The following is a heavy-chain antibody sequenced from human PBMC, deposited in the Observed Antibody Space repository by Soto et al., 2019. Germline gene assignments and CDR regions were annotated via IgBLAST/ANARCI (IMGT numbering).Heavy chain of an antibody. J-gene: IGHJ4*02. CDR3: AKDRSPILREFGSFDY. CDR2: ISGSGGST. V-gene: IGHV3-23*01. D-gene: IGHD3-16*01. CDR1: GFTFSSYA. Sequence: PGGSLSLSCAASGFTFSSYAMSWVRQAPGKGLEWVSAISGSGGSTYYADSVKGRFTISRENSNNTLYLQMNSLRAEDTAFFYCAKDRSPILREFGSFDYWGQGTLVTVSS.